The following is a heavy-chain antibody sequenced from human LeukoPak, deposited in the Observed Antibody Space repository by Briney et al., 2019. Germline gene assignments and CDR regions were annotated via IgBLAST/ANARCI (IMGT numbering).Heavy chain of an antibody. J-gene: IGHJ3*01. CDR2: ISHSGRT. CDR1: GGSISSYY. V-gene: IGHV4-59*08. D-gene: IGHD2-21*01. CDR3: ARRKQGRIPRPCDV. Sequence: SETLSLTCTVSGGSISSYYWSWIRQPPGHGLGWMGYISHSGRTNYNPYLQSRVTISVDTSKNQFYLKLSSVTAADTAVYYCARRKQGRIPRPCDVWGEGTMVTVSS.